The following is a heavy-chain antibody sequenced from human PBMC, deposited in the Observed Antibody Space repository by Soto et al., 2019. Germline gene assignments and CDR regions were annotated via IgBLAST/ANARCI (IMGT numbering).Heavy chain of an antibody. J-gene: IGHJ1*01. Sequence: DVYLVECGGGLVQPGGSLRLSCTASGFTLSSYSMNWVRQAPGKGPEWVSHISSNSDTVDYADSVKGRFTISRDNARNSQSLQMNSLGADDTAVYYCARGGLKFLLGGEFCPVWGQGTLVTVSS. D-gene: IGHD3-16*01. CDR3: ARGGLKFLLGGEFCPV. CDR1: GFTLSSYS. V-gene: IGHV3-48*01. CDR2: ISSNSDTV.